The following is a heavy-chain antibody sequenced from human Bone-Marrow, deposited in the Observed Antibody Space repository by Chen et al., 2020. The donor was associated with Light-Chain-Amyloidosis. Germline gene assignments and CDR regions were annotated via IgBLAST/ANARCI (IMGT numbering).Heavy chain of an antibody. Sequence: EVQLVESGGGLLQRGGSLSLSCAASGFAFSSYAMSWVRQAPGKGLEWVSTIRGGGGSRYYGDSVKGRLTISRDNSKNALFRQMNGLRAEDTAVYYCAKDISYDDILPGYPADAFDIWGQGTMVTVSS. J-gene: IGHJ3*02. CDR3: AKDISYDDILPGYPADAFDI. V-gene: IGHV3-23*04. CDR1: GFAFSSYA. D-gene: IGHD3-9*01. CDR2: IRGGGGSR.